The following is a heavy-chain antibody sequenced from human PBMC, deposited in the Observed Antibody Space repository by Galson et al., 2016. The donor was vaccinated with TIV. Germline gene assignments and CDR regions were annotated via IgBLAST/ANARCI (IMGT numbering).Heavy chain of an antibody. CDR1: GYTFSDYY. J-gene: IGHJ4*02. CDR3: ARDDGSTSGSNY. V-gene: IGHV1-2*02. Sequence: CKASGYTFSDYYMHWVRQAPGQGLEWMGLINPKSGGTVDAQRFQCRVTMTRDTSITTAYTDTSRLSSDDTAVYYCARDDGSTSGSNYWGQGTLVTVSS. CDR2: INPKSGGT. D-gene: IGHD3-22*01.